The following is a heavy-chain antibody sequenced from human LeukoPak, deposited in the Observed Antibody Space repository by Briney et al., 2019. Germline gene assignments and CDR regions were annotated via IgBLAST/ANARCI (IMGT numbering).Heavy chain of an antibody. J-gene: IGHJ4*02. D-gene: IGHD4-17*01. V-gene: IGHV3-9*01. CDR2: ISWNSGSI. Sequence: GGSLRLSCAASGFTFDDYAMPWVRQAPGKGLEWVSGISWNSGSIGYADSVKGRFTISRDNAKNSLYLQMNSLRAEDTALYYCAKDLTYGALDYWGQGTLVTVSS. CDR3: AKDLTYGALDY. CDR1: GFTFDDYA.